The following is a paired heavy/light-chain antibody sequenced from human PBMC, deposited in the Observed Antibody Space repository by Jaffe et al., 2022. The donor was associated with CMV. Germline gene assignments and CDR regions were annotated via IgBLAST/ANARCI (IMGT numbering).Heavy chain of an antibody. CDR2: VSGSGGST. V-gene: IGHV3-23*01. Sequence: EVQLLESGGGLVQPGGSLRLSCATSGFTFRSYVMTWVRQAPGKGLDWVSSVSGSGGSTYYADAVKGHFTISRDNSKNTLYLQMNSLRAEDTAVYYCTKDLGGATNTWGQGTLVTVSS. J-gene: IGHJ5*02. CDR3: TKDLGGATNT. D-gene: IGHD1-26*01. CDR1: GFTFRSYV.
Light chain of an antibody. CDR2: DAS. CDR3: QQRTNWPRETWT. CDR1: QSIGSH. Sequence: DSVLTQSPATLSLSPGERATLSCRASQSIGSHLAWYQQKPGQAPRLLIYDASNRATGIPARFSGSGSGTDFTLTISSLETEDFAVYYCQQRTNWPRETWTFGQGTKVEIK. J-gene: IGKJ1*01. V-gene: IGKV3-11*01.